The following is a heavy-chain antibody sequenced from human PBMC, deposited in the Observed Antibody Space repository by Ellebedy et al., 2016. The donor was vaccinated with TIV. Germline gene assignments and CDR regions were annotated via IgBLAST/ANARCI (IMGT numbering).Heavy chain of an antibody. V-gene: IGHV3-30*03. Sequence: GESLKIPCAASGFSVRNYAIFWVRQAPGRGLEWVARISYEGNNKYYGDSVKGRSTISRDYSHKPVDLQITRLRPEDSAVYYCARWRFNLLTGGYYLHLWGPGTLVTISS. D-gene: IGHD3-9*01. CDR2: ISYEGNNK. CDR3: ARWRFNLLTGGYYLHL. J-gene: IGHJ5*02. CDR1: GFSVRNYA.